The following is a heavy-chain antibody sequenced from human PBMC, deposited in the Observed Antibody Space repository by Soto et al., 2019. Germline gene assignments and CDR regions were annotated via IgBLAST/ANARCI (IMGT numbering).Heavy chain of an antibody. Sequence: GGSLRLSCAVSGFVFSDFQFNWVRQAPGGGLEWLSSITGTSAFTEYAESIEGRFTISRDNPNKLLFLHMDNLRPEDTAVYYCARDNLAFQGAFDLWGQGTLVTVSS. CDR2: ITGTSAFT. J-gene: IGHJ4*02. D-gene: IGHD3-16*01. V-gene: IGHV3-21*01. CDR1: GFVFSDFQ. CDR3: ARDNLAFQGAFDL.